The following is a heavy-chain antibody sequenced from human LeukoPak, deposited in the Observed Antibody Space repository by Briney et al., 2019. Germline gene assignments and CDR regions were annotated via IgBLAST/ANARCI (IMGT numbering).Heavy chain of an antibody. Sequence: SETLSLTCTVSGGSISSSSYYWGWIRQPPGKGLEWIGSIYYGGDTYYNPSLKSRVTISVDRSKNQFSLKLSSVTAADTAVYYCARGSDDILTGFFDYWGQGTLVTVSS. V-gene: IGHV4-39*07. D-gene: IGHD3-9*01. CDR1: GGSISSSSYY. CDR3: ARGSDDILTGFFDY. CDR2: IYYGGDT. J-gene: IGHJ4*02.